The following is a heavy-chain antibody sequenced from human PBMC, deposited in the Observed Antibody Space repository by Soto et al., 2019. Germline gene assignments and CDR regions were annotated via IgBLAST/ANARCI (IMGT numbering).Heavy chain of an antibody. D-gene: IGHD2-2*01. CDR1: GFTFSSYW. V-gene: IGHV3-7*03. CDR2: IKQDGSEK. CDR3: AKPYCSSTSCSKYYYYYYMDV. J-gene: IGHJ6*03. Sequence: GGSLRLSCAASGFTFSSYWMSWVRQAPGKGLEWVANIKQDGSEKYYGDSVKGRFTIARDNSKNTLYLQMNSLRAEDTAVYDCAKPYCSSTSCSKYYYYYYMDVWGKGTTVTVSS.